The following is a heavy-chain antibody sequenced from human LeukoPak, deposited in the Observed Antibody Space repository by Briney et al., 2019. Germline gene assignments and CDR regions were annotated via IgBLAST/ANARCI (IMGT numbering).Heavy chain of an antibody. CDR3: ARVDGYCSSTSCPYNWFDP. CDR1: GVSLRSYF. J-gene: IGHJ5*02. D-gene: IGHD2-2*01. CDR2: IYYSWST. Sequence: PSETLSLTCTVSGVSLRSYFWSWIRQPPGKGLEWIGYIYYSWSTKYNPSLKSPVTISVDTSKNQFSLKLSSVTAADTAVYYCARVDGYCSSTSCPYNWFDPWGQGTLVTVSS. V-gene: IGHV4-59*01.